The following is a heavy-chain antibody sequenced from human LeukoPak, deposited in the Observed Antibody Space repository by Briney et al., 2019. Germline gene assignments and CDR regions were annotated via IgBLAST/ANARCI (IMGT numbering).Heavy chain of an antibody. CDR2: IYTSGST. J-gene: IGHJ4*02. CDR3: AGSRYCSGGNCYATFDY. CDR1: GGSISSYY. V-gene: IGHV4-4*07. Sequence: SETLSLTCTVSGGSISSYYWSWIRQPAGKGLEWIGRIYTSGSTNYNPSLKSRVTMSVDTSKNQFSLKLSSVTAADTALYYCAGSRYCSGGNCYATFDYWGQGTLVTVSS. D-gene: IGHD2-15*01.